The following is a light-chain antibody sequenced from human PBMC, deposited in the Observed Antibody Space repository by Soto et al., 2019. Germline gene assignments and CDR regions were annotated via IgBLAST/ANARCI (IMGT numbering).Light chain of an antibody. V-gene: IGLV6-57*01. J-gene: IGLJ3*02. CDR1: SGSIASNY. CDR3: QSYDANNQV. CDR2: EDN. Sequence: NFMLTQPHSVSESPGKTVIISCTRSSGSIASNYVQWYQQRPCSSPTTVIYEDNQRPSGVPDRFSGSIDSSSNSASLTISRLEIEEEADYYCQSYDANNQVFGGGTKLTVL.